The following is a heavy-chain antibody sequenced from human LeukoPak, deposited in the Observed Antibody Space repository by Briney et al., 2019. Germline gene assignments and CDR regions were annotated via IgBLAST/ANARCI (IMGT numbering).Heavy chain of an antibody. CDR2: IYYSGST. CDR3: ARFLAGTRHFHFYYYMDV. Sequence: SETLSLTCTVSGGSISSNQWSWIRQPPGKGLEWIGSIYYSGSTYYNPSFKSRITISVDTSKNQFSLKVISVTAADTAVYYCARFLAGTRHFHFYYYMDVWGKGTTVTISS. J-gene: IGHJ6*03. D-gene: IGHD3-9*01. CDR1: GGSISSNQ. V-gene: IGHV4-39*01.